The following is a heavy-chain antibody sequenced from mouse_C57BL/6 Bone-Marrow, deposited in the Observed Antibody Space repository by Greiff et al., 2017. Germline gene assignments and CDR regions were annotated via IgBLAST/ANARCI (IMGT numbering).Heavy chain of an antibody. CDR3: ARSEFYGSSYRD. V-gene: IGHV1-81*01. J-gene: IGHJ2*01. CDR2: IYPRSGNT. D-gene: IGHD1-1*01. CDR1: GYTFTSYG. Sequence: QVHVKQSGAELARPGASVKLSCKASGYTFTSYGISWVKQRTGQGLEWIGEIYPRSGNTYYNEKFKGKATLTADKSSSTAYMELRSLTSEDSAVYFCARSEFYGSSYRDWGQGTTLTVSS.